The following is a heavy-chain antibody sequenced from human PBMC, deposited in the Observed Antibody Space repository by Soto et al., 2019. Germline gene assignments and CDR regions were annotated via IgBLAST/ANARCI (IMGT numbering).Heavy chain of an antibody. CDR1: GYTFTSYY. Sequence: QVQLVQSGAEVKKPGASVKVSCKASGYTFTSYYMHWVRQAPGQGLEWMGIINPSGVSTSYAQKFQGRVTMTRDTSTSTVYMELSSLRSEDTAVYYCARGRSLRRGGYYFDYWGQGTLVTVSS. CDR2: INPSGVST. J-gene: IGHJ4*02. V-gene: IGHV1-46*01. CDR3: ARGRSLRRGGYYFDY. D-gene: IGHD3-10*01.